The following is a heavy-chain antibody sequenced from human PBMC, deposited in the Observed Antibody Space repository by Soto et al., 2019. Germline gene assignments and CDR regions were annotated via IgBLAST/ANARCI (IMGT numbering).Heavy chain of an antibody. CDR3: ARDWGPRGSSRGSYPFDY. D-gene: IGHD1-26*01. CDR2: ISSSSSTI. Sequence: GGSLRLSCAASGFTFSIYNMNWVRQAPGKGLEWVSYISSSSSTIYYADSVKGRFTISRDNAKNSLYLQMNTLRDDDTAVYYCARDWGPRGSSRGSYPFDYWGQGTLVTVSS. V-gene: IGHV3-48*02. CDR1: GFTFSIYN. J-gene: IGHJ4*02.